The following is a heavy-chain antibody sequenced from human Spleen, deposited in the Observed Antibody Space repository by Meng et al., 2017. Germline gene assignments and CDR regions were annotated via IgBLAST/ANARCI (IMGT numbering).Heavy chain of an antibody. Sequence: SVKVSCKASGYTFTSYTISWVRQAPGQGLEWMGGIIPIFGTANYAQKFQGRVTITTDESTSTAYMELSSLRSEDTAVYYCARSTPNYYGSGSYRNGLDYWGQGTLVTVSS. V-gene: IGHV1-69*05. D-gene: IGHD3-10*01. CDR2: IIPIFGTA. CDR3: ARSTPNYYGSGSYRNGLDY. CDR1: GYTFTSYT. J-gene: IGHJ4*02.